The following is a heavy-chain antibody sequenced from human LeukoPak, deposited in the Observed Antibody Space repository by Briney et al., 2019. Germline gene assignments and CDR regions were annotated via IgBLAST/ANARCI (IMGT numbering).Heavy chain of an antibody. CDR2: INHSGST. V-gene: IGHV4-34*01. J-gene: IGHJ6*03. Sequence: QPSETLSLTCAVYGGSFSGYYWSWIRQPPGKGLEWIGEINHSGSTNYNPSLKSRVTISVDTSKNQLSLKLSSVTAADTAVYYCARVGGNSGVYYYMDVWGKGTTVTVSS. CDR1: GGSFSGYY. CDR3: ARVGGNSGVYYYMDV. D-gene: IGHD4-23*01.